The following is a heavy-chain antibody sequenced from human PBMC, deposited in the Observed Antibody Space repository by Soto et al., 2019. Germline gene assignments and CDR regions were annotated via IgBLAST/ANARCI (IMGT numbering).Heavy chain of an antibody. CDR1: GYSFTSYW. Sequence: ESLKISFTGSGYSFTSYWINWVRQMPVKGLEWMGRIDPSDAYTSYSPSFRCHVTIPADKSISTAYRQWSSLKASDTAMYYCARHLALYSRGAKTRLGRDVWGQGTTVTVSS. CDR3: ARHLALYSRGAKTRLGRDV. V-gene: IGHV5-10-1*01. CDR2: IDPSDAYT. D-gene: IGHD6-19*01. J-gene: IGHJ6*02.